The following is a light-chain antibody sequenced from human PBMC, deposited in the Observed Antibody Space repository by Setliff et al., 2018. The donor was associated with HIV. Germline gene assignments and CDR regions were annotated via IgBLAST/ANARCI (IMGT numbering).Light chain of an antibody. J-gene: IGLJ1*01. V-gene: IGLV2-14*01. Sequence: VLTQPASVSGSPGQSITISCTGTSSDVGAYNYVSWFQQRPGKAPKLMIFDVNKRPSGVSNRFSGSKSGNTASLTISGLQAEDEADYYCSSYTSSSTFYVFGTGTKVTVL. CDR1: SSDVGAYNY. CDR2: DVN. CDR3: SSYTSSSTFYV.